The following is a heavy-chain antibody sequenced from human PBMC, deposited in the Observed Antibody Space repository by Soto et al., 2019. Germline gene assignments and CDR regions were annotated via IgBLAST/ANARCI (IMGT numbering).Heavy chain of an antibody. J-gene: IGHJ2*01. V-gene: IGHV4-4*07. D-gene: IGHD5-18*01. Sequence: QVQLQESGPRLVTPSETLTLTCSLSGGSITNHYWGWIRQPPGKGLEFIGRIYPSGRAHYNPSLQSRVTMSVDTSKNQFSLKVNSVTAADTAIYYCARDYDVNTAVDYWYFVLWGRGTLVTVSS. CDR2: IYPSGRA. CDR1: GGSITNHY. CDR3: ARDYDVNTAVDYWYFVL.